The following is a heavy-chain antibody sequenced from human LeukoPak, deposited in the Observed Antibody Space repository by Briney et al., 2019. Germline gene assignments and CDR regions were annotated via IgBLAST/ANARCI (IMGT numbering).Heavy chain of an antibody. D-gene: IGHD6-13*01. CDR1: GFTFSSYS. J-gene: IGHJ4*02. V-gene: IGHV3-21*01. CDR3: ARDLGAAAGRRMVDY. CDR2: ISSSSSYI. Sequence: GGSLRLSCAASGFTFSSYSMNWVRQAPGKGLEWVSSISSSSSYIYYADSVKGRFTISRDNAKNSLYLQMNSLRAEDTAVYYCARDLGAAAGRRMVDYWGQGTLVTVSS.